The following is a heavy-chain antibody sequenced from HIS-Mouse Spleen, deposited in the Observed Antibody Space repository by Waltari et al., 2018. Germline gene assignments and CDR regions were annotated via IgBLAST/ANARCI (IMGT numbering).Heavy chain of an antibody. Sequence: QVQLVQSGAEVKKPGSSVKVSCKASGGTFSSYAISWVRQAPGQGLEWMGRIIPCIGIANYAMKLQGRVTITADKSTSTASMELSSLRSEDTAVYYCATRNCSSTSCPLNIDYWGQGTLVTVSS. J-gene: IGHJ4*02. CDR2: IIPCIGIA. CDR1: GGTFSSYA. CDR3: ATRNCSSTSCPLNIDY. V-gene: IGHV1-69*04. D-gene: IGHD2-2*01.